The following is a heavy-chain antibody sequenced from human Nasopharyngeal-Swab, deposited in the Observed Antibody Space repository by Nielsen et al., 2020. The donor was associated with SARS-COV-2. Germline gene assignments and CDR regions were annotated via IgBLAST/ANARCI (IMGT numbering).Heavy chain of an antibody. V-gene: IGHV3-66*01. CDR3: ARSRNYYYYMDV. CDR2: LYSGGNT. J-gene: IGHJ6*03. CDR1: GFTVSSNY. Sequence: GGSLRLSCAASGFTVSSNYMNWVRQPPGKGLEWISVLYSGGNTYYAGSVKGRFTISRDNSKSTLYLQMNNLRAEDTAVYYCARSRNYYYYMDVWGKGTTVTVSS.